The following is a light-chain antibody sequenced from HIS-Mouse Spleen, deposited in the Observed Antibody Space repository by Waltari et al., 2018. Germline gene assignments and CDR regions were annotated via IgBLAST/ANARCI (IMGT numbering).Light chain of an antibody. J-gene: IGLJ1*01. CDR3: SSYTSSSTF. CDR2: EVS. CDR1: RSDVGGYNY. V-gene: IGLV2-14*01. Sequence: QSALTQPASVSGSPGQSIPISCTGTRSDVGGYNYVSWYQQHPGKAPKLMIYEVSNRPSGVSNRFSGSKSGNTASLTISGLQAEDEADYYCSSYTSSSTFFGTGTKVTVL.